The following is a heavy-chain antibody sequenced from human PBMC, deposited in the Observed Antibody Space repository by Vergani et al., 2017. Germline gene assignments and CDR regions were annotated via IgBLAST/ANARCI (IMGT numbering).Heavy chain of an antibody. V-gene: IGHV4-61*02. D-gene: IGHD1-14*01. Sequence: QVQLQESGPGLVKPSQTLSLTCTVSGGSISSGSYYWSWIRQPAGKGLEWIGRIYTSGSTNYNPSLKSRVTISVDTSKNQFSMKLSSVTAADTAVYYCARDHPDNWFDPWGQGTLVTVSS. CDR1: GGSISSGSYY. CDR2: IYTSGST. CDR3: ARDHPDNWFDP. J-gene: IGHJ5*02.